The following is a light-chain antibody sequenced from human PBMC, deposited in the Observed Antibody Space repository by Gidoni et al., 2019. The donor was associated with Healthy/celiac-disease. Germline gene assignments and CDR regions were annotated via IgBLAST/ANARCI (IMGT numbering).Light chain of an antibody. Sequence: EFVLTQSPATLSLSPGERATLSCRASQSVSSHLAWYQQKPGQAPRLLIYDATNRATGIPARFSGSGSETDFTLTIRSLEPEDFAVYYCQQRSNWPLTFGGGTKVEIK. CDR1: QSVSSH. CDR2: DAT. J-gene: IGKJ4*02. CDR3: QQRSNWPLT. V-gene: IGKV3-11*01.